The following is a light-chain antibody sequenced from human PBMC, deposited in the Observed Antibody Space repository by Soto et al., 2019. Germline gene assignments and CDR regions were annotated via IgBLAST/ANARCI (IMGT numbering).Light chain of an antibody. J-gene: IGKJ1*01. V-gene: IGKV3-15*01. CDR1: QSVSSN. CDR3: QQYNNWPPWT. Sequence: EIVMTQSPATLSVSPGERATLSCRASQSVSSNLAWYQQKPGQAPRLLIYGASTRATGIPARFSGSGSGTELTLTISSLQSEDFSVDYCQQYNNWPPWTFGQGPKVEIK. CDR2: GAS.